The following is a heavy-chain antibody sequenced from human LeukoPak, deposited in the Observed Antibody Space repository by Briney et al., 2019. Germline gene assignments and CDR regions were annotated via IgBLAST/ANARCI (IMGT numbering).Heavy chain of an antibody. D-gene: IGHD1-14*01. Sequence: SVKVSFKASGGTFISYAISWVRQAPGQGLEWMGRIIPILGIANYAQKFQGRVTITADKSTSTAYMELSSLRSEDTAVYYCATLVLTPYYYYGMDVWGQGTTVTVSS. CDR1: GGTFISYA. V-gene: IGHV1-69*04. CDR3: ATLVLTPYYYYGMDV. CDR2: IIPILGIA. J-gene: IGHJ6*02.